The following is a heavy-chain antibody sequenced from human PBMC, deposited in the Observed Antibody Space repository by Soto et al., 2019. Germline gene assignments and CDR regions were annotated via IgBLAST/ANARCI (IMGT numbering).Heavy chain of an antibody. CDR1: GFTFSSYA. D-gene: IGHD3-9*01. Sequence: EVQLLESGGGLVQPGGSLRLSCAASGFTFSSYAMSWVRQAPGKGLEWVSAISGSGGSTYYADSVKGRFTISRDNSKNTLYLQMTSLRAEYTAVYXCSKAXPLPTPDWLLFHDAFDIWGQGTMVTVSS. CDR2: ISGSGGST. CDR3: SKAXPLPTPDWLLFHDAFDI. V-gene: IGHV3-23*01. J-gene: IGHJ3*02.